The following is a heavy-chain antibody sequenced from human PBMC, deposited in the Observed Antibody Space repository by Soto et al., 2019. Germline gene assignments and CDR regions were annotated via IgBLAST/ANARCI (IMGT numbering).Heavy chain of an antibody. CDR3: AKEPGSIVGAEYYFDY. Sequence: QVLLVQSGAEVKKPGSSVTVSCKASGGTFSSYAISWVRQAPGQGLEWMGGIIPIFGTANYAQKFQGRVTIAADESTSTADMELSSLRSDDTAVYYCAKEPGSIVGAEYYFDYWGQGTLITVST. D-gene: IGHD1-26*01. CDR1: GGTFSSYA. V-gene: IGHV1-69*01. J-gene: IGHJ4*02. CDR2: IIPIFGTA.